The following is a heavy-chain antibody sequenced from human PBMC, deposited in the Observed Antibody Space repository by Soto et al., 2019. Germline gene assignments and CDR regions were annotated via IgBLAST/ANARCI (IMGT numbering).Heavy chain of an antibody. CDR2: IPQDGVDG. D-gene: IGHD2-21*02. Sequence: GGSLRLSCEVSGFTFSMYSMSWVRQSPGKGLEWVAKIPQDGVDGHYADSVKGRFTISRDNGKNSLYLQLNNLRAEDTAVYYCARDHLILPAHDFFYGSDVWGRGATVTVSS. CDR3: ARDHLILPAHDFFYGSDV. J-gene: IGHJ6*02. CDR1: GFTFSMYS. V-gene: IGHV3-7*03.